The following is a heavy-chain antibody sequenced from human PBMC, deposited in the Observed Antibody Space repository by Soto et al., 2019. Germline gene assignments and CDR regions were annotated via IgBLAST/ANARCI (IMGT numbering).Heavy chain of an antibody. V-gene: IGHV4-39*02. CDR1: GDSISSSSNN. J-gene: IGHJ4*02. CDR3: VGRGATVTAQKNYFHF. D-gene: IGHD4-17*01. Sequence: QLQLQESGPGLVKPSETLSLTCTVSGDSISSSSNNWGWIRQSPGKGLEWIGTVSYSGSTYYNPSLKSRVTISVDMSKNHFSLNLSSVTAADTAVYYCVGRGATVTAQKNYFHFWGQGTLVTVSS. CDR2: VSYSGST.